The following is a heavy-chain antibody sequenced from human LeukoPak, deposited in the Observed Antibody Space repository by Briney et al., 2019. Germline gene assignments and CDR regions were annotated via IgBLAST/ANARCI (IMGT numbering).Heavy chain of an antibody. CDR2: ISGSGGST. CDR1: GFTFSSYA. V-gene: IGHV3-23*01. J-gene: IGHJ4*02. CDR3: AKDPDYYGSGSYIDY. Sequence: PGGSLRLSCAASGFTFSSYAMSWVRQAPGKGLEWVSAISGSGGSTYYADSVKGRFTISRDNSKNTLYLQMNSLRAEDTAVYYCAKDPDYYGSGSYIDYWGQGTLVTLSS. D-gene: IGHD3-10*01.